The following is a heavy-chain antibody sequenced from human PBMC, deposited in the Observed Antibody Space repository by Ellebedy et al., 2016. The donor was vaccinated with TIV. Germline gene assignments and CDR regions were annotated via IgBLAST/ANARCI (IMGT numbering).Heavy chain of an antibody. J-gene: IGHJ5*02. Sequence: MPSETLSLTCTVSGGSISSYYWSWIRQPPGKGLEWIGYIYYSGRTNYNPSLKSRLTISVDTSKNQFSLKLSSVTAADTAVYYCARVPQLYNWFDPWGQGTLVTVSS. CDR3: ARVPQLYNWFDP. CDR2: IYYSGRT. CDR1: GGSISSYY. V-gene: IGHV4-59*01.